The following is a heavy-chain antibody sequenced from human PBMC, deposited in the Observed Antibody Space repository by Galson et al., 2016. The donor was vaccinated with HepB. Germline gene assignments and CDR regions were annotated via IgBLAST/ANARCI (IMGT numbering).Heavy chain of an antibody. CDR1: GFTFRSYD. CDR2: ITGVGTSV. D-gene: IGHD3-10*01. CDR3: AKERGGLVPGVLGS. J-gene: IGHJ5*02. Sequence: SLRLSCAASGFTFRSYDMLWVRQAPGKRLEWVSYITGVGTSVYYADSVQGRFFLSRDNANNSLHLQMNSLRAEDSAIYYCAKERGGLVPGVLGSWGQGTLVTVSS. V-gene: IGHV3-48*03.